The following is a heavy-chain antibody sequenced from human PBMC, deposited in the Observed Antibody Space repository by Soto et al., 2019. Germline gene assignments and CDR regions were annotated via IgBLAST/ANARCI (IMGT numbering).Heavy chain of an antibody. Sequence: QVQLQESGPGLVKPSGTLSLTCTVSSGSISSNNWWSWVRQPPGKGLEYIGEIYHSGSTNYNPSLKSRITMSVDRSQNQFSLKMSSVTAADTAVYYCARGMIGGTRRFDPWGQGTLVTVSS. D-gene: IGHD1-1*01. J-gene: IGHJ5*02. CDR2: IYHSGST. V-gene: IGHV4-4*02. CDR1: SGSISSNNW. CDR3: ARGMIGGTRRFDP.